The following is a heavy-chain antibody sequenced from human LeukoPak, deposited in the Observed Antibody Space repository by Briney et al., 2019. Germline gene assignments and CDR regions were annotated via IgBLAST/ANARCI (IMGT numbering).Heavy chain of an antibody. J-gene: IGHJ5*02. CDR1: GGSISSDY. Sequence: SETLSLTCTVSGGSISSDYWSWIRQPPGKGLEWIGYVYYSVITNYNPSLKSRVTISVGTSKNHFSLKLTSVTAADTAVYYCARLLGWSGPINWFDPWGRGTLVTVSS. CDR3: ARLLGWSGPINWFDP. V-gene: IGHV4-59*08. D-gene: IGHD3-3*01. CDR2: VYYSVIT.